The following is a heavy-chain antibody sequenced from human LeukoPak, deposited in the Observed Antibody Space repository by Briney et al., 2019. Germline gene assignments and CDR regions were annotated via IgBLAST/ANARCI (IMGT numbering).Heavy chain of an antibody. CDR1: GFTFSSYS. V-gene: IGHV3-21*04. J-gene: IGHJ6*03. Sequence: GSLRLSCAASGFTFSSYSMNWVRQAPGKGLEWVSSISSSSRYIYYADSMKGRFTISRDNSKNTLYLQMNSLRAEDTAVYYCAKRADYYYYMDVWGKGTTVTVSS. CDR3: AKRADYYYYMDV. CDR2: ISSSSRYI.